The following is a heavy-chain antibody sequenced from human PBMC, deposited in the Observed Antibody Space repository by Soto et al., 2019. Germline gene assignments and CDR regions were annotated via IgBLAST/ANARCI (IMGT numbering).Heavy chain of an antibody. J-gene: IGHJ4*02. CDR1: GFTFSSYE. CDR2: ISSSGTGT. D-gene: IGHD4-17*01. Sequence: EMQLVQSGGGLVQPGGSLRLSCAASGFTFSSYEMHWVRQAPGKGLEWISYISSSGTGTYYADSVRGGFTMSRDNTKNSVSLQMYSLRAEDTAIYYCVRDLHEPLAADALREAHWGQGTQVTVSP. CDR3: VRDLHEPLAADALREAH. V-gene: IGHV3-48*03.